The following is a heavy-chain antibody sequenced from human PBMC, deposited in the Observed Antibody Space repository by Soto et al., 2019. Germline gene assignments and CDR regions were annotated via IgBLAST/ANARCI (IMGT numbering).Heavy chain of an antibody. J-gene: IGHJ6*02. V-gene: IGHV3-33*01. CDR3: ARDDIPGRAVAIYGMDI. D-gene: IGHD6-19*01. Sequence: PGGSLRLSCAASGFTFSNYGMHWVRQAPGKGLEWVAVIWYDGSNECYADSVKGRFTISRDNSKNTLYLQMNSLRAEDTAMYYCARDDIPGRAVAIYGMDIWGQRTTVTVSS. CDR1: GFTFSNYG. CDR2: IWYDGSNE.